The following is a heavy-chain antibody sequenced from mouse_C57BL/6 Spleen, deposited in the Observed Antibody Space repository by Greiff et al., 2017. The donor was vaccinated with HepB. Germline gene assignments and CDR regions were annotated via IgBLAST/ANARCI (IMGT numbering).Heavy chain of an antibody. D-gene: IGHD1-1*01. CDR3: ARIPSYYYGSSYEDWYFDV. J-gene: IGHJ1*03. Sequence: EVNVVESGGGLVKPGGSLKLSCAASGFTFSSYTMSWVRQTPEKRLEWVATISGGGGNTYYPDSVKGRFTISRDNAKNTLYLQMSSLRSEDTALYYCARIPSYYYGSSYEDWYFDVWGTGTTVTVSS. V-gene: IGHV5-9*01. CDR2: ISGGGGNT. CDR1: GFTFSSYT.